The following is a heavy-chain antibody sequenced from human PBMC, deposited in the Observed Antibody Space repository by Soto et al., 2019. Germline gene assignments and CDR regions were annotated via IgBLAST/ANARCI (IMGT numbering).Heavy chain of an antibody. J-gene: IGHJ6*02. CDR2: INHSGST. CDR3: ARARLLWIWEIFYLCGLDV. CDR1: GGSFSGYY. D-gene: IGHD3-10*01. V-gene: IGHV4-34*01. Sequence: KTSETLSLTCAVYGGSFSGYYWSWIRQPPGKGLEWIGEINHSGSTNYNPSLKRRATISVDTSKKQFTLRLGSVTAADKAVFYFARARLLWIWEIFYLCGLDVWGQGTTVTVSS.